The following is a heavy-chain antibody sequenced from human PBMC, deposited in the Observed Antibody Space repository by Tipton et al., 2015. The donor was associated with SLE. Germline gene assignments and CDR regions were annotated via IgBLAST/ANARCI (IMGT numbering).Heavy chain of an antibody. CDR1: GGSISTSTYY. V-gene: IGHV4-39*07. CDR3: ARLNGATAIASFDY. Sequence: GLVKPSETLSLTCTVSGGSISTSTYYWGWIRQPPGKGLEWIGAISYSGSTYYNPSLKSRVTLSVDTSKNQFSLTLSSVTAADTAVYYCARLNGATAIASFDYWGQGNLVTVSS. D-gene: IGHD2-21*02. CDR2: ISYSGST. J-gene: IGHJ4*02.